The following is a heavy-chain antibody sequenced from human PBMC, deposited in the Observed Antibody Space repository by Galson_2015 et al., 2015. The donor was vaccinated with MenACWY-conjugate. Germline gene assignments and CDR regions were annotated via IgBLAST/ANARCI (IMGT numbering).Heavy chain of an antibody. D-gene: IGHD4-17*01. CDR2: IIPIFGTA. Sequence: SVKVSCKASGGTFSSYAISWVRQAPGQGLEWMGGIIPIFGTANYAQKFQGRVTITADKSTSTAYMELSSLRSEDTAVYYCARDRGPTVTTTYYMDVWGKGTTVTVSS. CDR3: ARDRGPTVTTTYYMDV. V-gene: IGHV1-69*06. J-gene: IGHJ6*03. CDR1: GGTFSSYA.